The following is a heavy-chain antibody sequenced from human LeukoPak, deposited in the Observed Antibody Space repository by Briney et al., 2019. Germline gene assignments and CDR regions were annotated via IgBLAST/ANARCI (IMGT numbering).Heavy chain of an antibody. CDR2: IYHSGST. J-gene: IGHJ4*02. CDR3: ASDSGSSPFDY. CDR1: GYSISSGYY. Sequence: SETLSPTCTVSGYSISSGYYWGWIRQPPGKGLEWIGSIYHSGSTYYNPSLKSRVTISVDTSKNQFSLKLSSVTAADTAVYYCASDSGSSPFDYWGQGTLVTVSS. V-gene: IGHV4-38-2*02. D-gene: IGHD1-26*01.